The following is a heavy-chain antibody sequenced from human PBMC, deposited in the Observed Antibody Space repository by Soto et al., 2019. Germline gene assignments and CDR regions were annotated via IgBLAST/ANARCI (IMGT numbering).Heavy chain of an antibody. J-gene: IGHJ4*02. CDR1: GFTFSSYS. Sequence: GGSLRLSCAASGFTFSSYSMNWVRQAPGKGLEWVSYISSSSSTIYYADSVKGRFTISRDNAKNSLYLQMNSLRAEDTAVYYCARDQPTVTYPFYFDYWGQGTLVTVSS. V-gene: IGHV3-48*01. D-gene: IGHD4-17*01. CDR2: ISSSSSTI. CDR3: ARDQPTVTYPFYFDY.